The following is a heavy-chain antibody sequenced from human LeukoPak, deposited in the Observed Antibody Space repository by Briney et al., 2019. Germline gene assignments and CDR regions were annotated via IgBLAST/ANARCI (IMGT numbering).Heavy chain of an antibody. D-gene: IGHD6-13*01. V-gene: IGHV1-18*01. CDR3: AIAVGTNYFDE. Sequence: EASVKVSCKASGNTFNSYGLNWVRPAPGQGLAWMGWINAHNGDTHYAQKVQGRVSMTTDTSTSTVYMELRSLRSDDTAVYYCAIAVGTNYFDEWGQGTLVTVSS. CDR2: INAHNGDT. J-gene: IGHJ4*02. CDR1: GNTFNSYG.